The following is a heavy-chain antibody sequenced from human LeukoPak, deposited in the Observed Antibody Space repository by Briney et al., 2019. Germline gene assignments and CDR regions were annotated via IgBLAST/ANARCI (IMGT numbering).Heavy chain of an antibody. CDR2: IKQDGSEK. D-gene: IGHD3-10*01. CDR3: ARGFRGSGSYYKTQPFDY. J-gene: IGHJ4*02. CDR1: GFTFSSYW. V-gene: IGHV3-7*01. Sequence: GGSLRLSCAASGFTFSSYWMSWVRQAPGKGLEWVANIKQDGSEKYYVDSVKGRFTISRDNAKNSLYLQMNSLRAEDTAVYYCARGFRGSGSYYKTQPFDYWGQGTLVTVSS.